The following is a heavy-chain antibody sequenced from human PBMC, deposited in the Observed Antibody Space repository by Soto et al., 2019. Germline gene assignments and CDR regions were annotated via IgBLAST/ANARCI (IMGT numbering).Heavy chain of an antibody. CDR3: ARGDSTDCSNGVCSFFYNHDMDV. J-gene: IGHJ6*04. Sequence: GASVKVSCKASGYSFTDYHIHWVRQAPGQGLEWLGRINPKSGGTSTAQKFQGWVTMTTDTSISTASMELTRLTYDDTAIYYCARGDSTDCSNGVCSFFYNHDMDVWGKGTTVTVSS. CDR2: INPKSGGT. D-gene: IGHD2-8*01. V-gene: IGHV1-2*04. CDR1: GYSFTDYH.